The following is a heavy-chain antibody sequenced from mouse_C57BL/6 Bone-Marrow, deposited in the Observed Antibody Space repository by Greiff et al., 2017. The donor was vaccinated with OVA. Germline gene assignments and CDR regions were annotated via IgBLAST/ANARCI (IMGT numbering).Heavy chain of an antibody. CDR2: INPYNGGT. Sequence: EVQLQQSGPVLVKPGASVKMSCKASGYTFPDYYMNWVKQSHGKSLEWIGVINPYNGGTSYNQKFKGKATLTGDKSSSTAYRELNSLTSEDSAVYYCASLGPGGFAYWGQGTLVTVSA. CDR1: GYTFPDYY. CDR3: ASLGPGGFAY. V-gene: IGHV1-19*01. J-gene: IGHJ3*01.